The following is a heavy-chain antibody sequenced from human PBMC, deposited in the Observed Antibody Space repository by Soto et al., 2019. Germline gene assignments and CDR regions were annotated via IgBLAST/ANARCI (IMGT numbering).Heavy chain of an antibody. CDR2: ISGSGGST. V-gene: IGHV3-23*01. CDR3: AKTQRGIRAFDI. Sequence: LRLSCAASGFTFSSYAMSWVRQAPGKGLEWVSAISGSGGSTYYADSVKGRFTISRDNSKNTLYLQMNSLRAEDTAVYYCAKTQRGIRAFDIWGQGTMVTVSS. CDR1: GFTFSSYA. J-gene: IGHJ3*02. D-gene: IGHD3-16*01.